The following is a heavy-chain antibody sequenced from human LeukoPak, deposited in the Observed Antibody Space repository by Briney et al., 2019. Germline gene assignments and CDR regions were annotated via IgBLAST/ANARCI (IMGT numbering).Heavy chain of an antibody. CDR1: GGSFSGYY. Sequence: SATLSLTCAVYGGSFSGYYWSWIRQPPGKGLEWIGEINHSGSTNYNPSLKSRVTISVDTSKNQFSLKLSSVTAADTAVYYCARLQWLVLWGQGTLVTVSS. CDR2: INHSGST. V-gene: IGHV4-34*01. D-gene: IGHD6-19*01. CDR3: ARLQWLVL. J-gene: IGHJ4*02.